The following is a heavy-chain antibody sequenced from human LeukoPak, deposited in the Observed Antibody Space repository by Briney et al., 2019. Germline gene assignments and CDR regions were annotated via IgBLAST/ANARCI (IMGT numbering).Heavy chain of an antibody. CDR2: IDDRESQI. CDR3: VRGGTGNGNYFDF. Sequence: GGSLRLSCTASGFRFSRYSMNCVRQAPGRGLECLSYIDDRESQIKYADPEKGRFTISRDNEKNSLSLKMNGLRGEDTAVYYCVRGGTGNGNYFDFWGQGTLVTVSS. D-gene: IGHD1-1*01. J-gene: IGHJ4*02. CDR1: GFRFSRYS. V-gene: IGHV3-21*06.